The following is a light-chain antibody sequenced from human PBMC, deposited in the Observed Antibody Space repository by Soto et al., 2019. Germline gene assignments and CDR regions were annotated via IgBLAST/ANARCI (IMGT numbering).Light chain of an antibody. Sequence: SPGTLSMSNGKRATLSCRASQSVSNFLAWYQQKPGHAPRLLLYDTSNRGTGILARCSGSGSATNFTITISSRQSEDFAVYYCQQYNNWSPMTFGQGTKVDIK. V-gene: IGKV3D-15*01. J-gene: IGKJ1*01. CDR3: QQYNNWSPMT. CDR1: QSVSNF. CDR2: DTS.